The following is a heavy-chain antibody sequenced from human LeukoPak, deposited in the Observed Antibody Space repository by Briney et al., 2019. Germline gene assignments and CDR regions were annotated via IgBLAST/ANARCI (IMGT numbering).Heavy chain of an antibody. CDR2: FDPEDGET. Sequence: ASVKVSCKVSGYTLTELSMHWVRQAPGKGLEWMGGFDPEDGETIYAQKFQGRVTITEDTSTDTAYMELSSLRSEDTAVYYCATVDSSSWYYFDYWGQGTLVTVSS. J-gene: IGHJ4*02. CDR1: GYTLTELS. V-gene: IGHV1-24*01. D-gene: IGHD6-13*01. CDR3: ATVDSSSWYYFDY.